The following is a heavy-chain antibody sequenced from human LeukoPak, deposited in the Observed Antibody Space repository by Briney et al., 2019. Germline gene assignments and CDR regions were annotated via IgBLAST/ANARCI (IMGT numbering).Heavy chain of an antibody. J-gene: IGHJ4*02. Sequence: PGGSLRLSCAASGFTFSSYWMHWVRQAPGKGLERVAVISYDGSNKYYADSVKGRFTISRDNSKNTLYLQMNSLRAEDTAVYYCARGATRFDYWGQGTLVTVSS. V-gene: IGHV3-30-3*01. CDR1: GFTFSSYW. CDR2: ISYDGSNK. CDR3: ARGATRFDY. D-gene: IGHD1-1*01.